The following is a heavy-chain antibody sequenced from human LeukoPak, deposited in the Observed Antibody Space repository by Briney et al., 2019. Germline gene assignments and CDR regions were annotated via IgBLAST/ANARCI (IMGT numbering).Heavy chain of an antibody. V-gene: IGHV4-59*12. D-gene: IGHD6-19*01. CDR1: GGSISSYY. CDR3: ANGIAVAGD. CDR2: IYYSGST. Sequence: PSETLSLTCTVSGGSISSYYWSWIRQPPGKGPEWIGYIYYSGSTNYNPSLKSRVTISVDTSKNQFSLKLSSVTAADTAVYYCANGIAVAGDWGQGTLVTVSS. J-gene: IGHJ4*02.